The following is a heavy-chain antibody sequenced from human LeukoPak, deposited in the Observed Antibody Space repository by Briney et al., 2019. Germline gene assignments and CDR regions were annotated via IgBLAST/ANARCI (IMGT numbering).Heavy chain of an antibody. J-gene: IGHJ3*02. Sequence: GGSLRLSCAASGFTFNSYAMSWVRQAPGKGLGWVSAISGSGNSTYYADSVKGRFTISRDNSRNTLFLQMNSLSAEDTAVYYCAKNLRVTYDAFDIWGQGTMVTVSS. CDR3: AKNLRVTYDAFDI. D-gene: IGHD3-16*01. V-gene: IGHV3-23*01. CDR2: ISGSGNST. CDR1: GFTFNSYA.